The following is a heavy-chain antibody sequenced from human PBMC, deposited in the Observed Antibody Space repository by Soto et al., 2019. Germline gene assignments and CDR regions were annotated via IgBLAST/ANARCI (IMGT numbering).Heavy chain of an antibody. J-gene: IGHJ3*01. CDR1: GGSISSGDSY. Sequence: QVQLQESGPGLVKPSQTLSLTCTVSGGSISSGDSYWSWIRQPPGRGLEWIGYIYCSGSTYYTPPLKSRVTISVDTSKNQFSLKLSSVTAADTAVYYCARAAKTYYYDSSGYYYTFDLWGQGTMVTVSS. CDR2: IYCSGST. V-gene: IGHV4-30-4*01. D-gene: IGHD3-22*01. CDR3: ARAAKTYYYDSSGYYYTFDL.